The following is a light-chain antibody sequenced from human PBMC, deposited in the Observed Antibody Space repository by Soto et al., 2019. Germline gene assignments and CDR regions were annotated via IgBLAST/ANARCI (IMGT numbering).Light chain of an antibody. Sequence: QSALTQPPSASGSPGQSVTISCTGTSSDVGAYDDVSWYQQHPGKAPKLMIYEINKRPSGVPDRFSGSKSGNTASLTVSGLQAEDEADDYGSSFAGSNNFPYVFGTGTKLTVL. CDR3: SSFAGSNNFPYV. J-gene: IGLJ1*01. V-gene: IGLV2-8*01. CDR2: EIN. CDR1: SSDVGAYDD.